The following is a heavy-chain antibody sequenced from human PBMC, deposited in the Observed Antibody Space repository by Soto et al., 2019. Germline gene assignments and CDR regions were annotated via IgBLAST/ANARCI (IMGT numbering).Heavy chain of an antibody. CDR3: ARGMVRIWLSLDY. D-gene: IGHD5-18*01. V-gene: IGHV3-30-3*01. J-gene: IGHJ4*02. Sequence: QVQLVESGGGVVQPGRSLRLSCAASGFTFNTYPMHWVRQAPGKGLEWVAVISFDGSNKFYADSVKGRFTISRDNSTNTLYMQMNSLRAEDTAVYHCARGMVRIWLSLDYWGQGTLVTVSS. CDR2: ISFDGSNK. CDR1: GFTFNTYP.